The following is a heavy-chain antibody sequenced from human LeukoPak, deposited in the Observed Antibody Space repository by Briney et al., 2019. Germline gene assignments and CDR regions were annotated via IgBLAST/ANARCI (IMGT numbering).Heavy chain of an antibody. CDR2: IYSGGST. Sequence: PGGSLRLSCAASGFTFSSYAMNWVRQAPGKGLEWVSVIYSGGSTYYADSVKGRFTISRDNSKNTLYLQMNSLRAEDTAVYYCARSAGAYWGQGTLVTVSS. J-gene: IGHJ4*02. V-gene: IGHV3-66*01. CDR3: ARSAGAY. CDR1: GFTFSSYA. D-gene: IGHD3-10*01.